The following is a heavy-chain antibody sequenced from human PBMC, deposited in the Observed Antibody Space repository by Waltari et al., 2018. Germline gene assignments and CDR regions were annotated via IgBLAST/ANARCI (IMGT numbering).Heavy chain of an antibody. CDR3: ARYSSSLDY. CDR2: INAGNGNT. CDR1: GYTFTSYA. D-gene: IGHD6-13*01. J-gene: IGHJ4*02. V-gene: IGHV1-3*01. Sequence: VQLVQSGAEVRKPGASLQVSCKASGYTFTSYALHWVRQAPGQRLEWMGWINAGNGNTKYSQKFQGRVTITRDTSASTAYMELSSLRSEDTAVYYWARYSSSLDYWGQGTLVTVSS.